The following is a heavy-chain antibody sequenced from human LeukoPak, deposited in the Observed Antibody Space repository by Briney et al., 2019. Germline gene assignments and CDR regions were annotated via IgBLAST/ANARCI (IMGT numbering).Heavy chain of an antibody. J-gene: IGHJ6*03. D-gene: IGHD2-8*02. CDR2: ISSSGNTI. Sequence: GGSLRLSCAASGFTFSDYFMNWIRQAPGKGLEWISYISSSGNTIYYADSVKGRFTISRDNAKNSLYLQMNSLRAEDTALYYCAKAGGLRLHYYYYYMDVWGKGTTVTISS. V-gene: IGHV3-11*01. CDR1: GFTFSDYF. CDR3: AKAGGLRLHYYYYYMDV.